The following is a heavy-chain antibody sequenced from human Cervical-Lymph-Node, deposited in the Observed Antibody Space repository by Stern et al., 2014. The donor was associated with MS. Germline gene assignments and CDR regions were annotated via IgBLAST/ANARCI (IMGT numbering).Heavy chain of an antibody. V-gene: IGHV4-61*02. CDR1: GGSISSSGYY. J-gene: IGHJ5*02. Sequence: VQLVESGPGLVKASQTLSLTCTVSGGSISSSGYYWSWIRQPADKGLEWIGRIHDSGSTYYNPSLKSRVTISMDTAKTQFSLKLPSVTAADTAVYYCATTRWDLFTWNWFDPWGQGTLVTVSS. CDR3: ATTRWDLFTWNWFDP. D-gene: IGHD1-26*01. CDR2: IHDSGST.